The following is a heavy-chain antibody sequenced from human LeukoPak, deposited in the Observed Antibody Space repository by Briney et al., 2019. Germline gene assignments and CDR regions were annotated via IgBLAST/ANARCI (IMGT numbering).Heavy chain of an antibody. CDR3: ARAGYCSSTSCYFDY. CDR1: GYTFTGYY. Sequence: ASVKVSCKASGYTFTGYYMHWVRQAPGQGLEWMGWINPNSGGTNYAQKFQGRVTMTRDTSISTAYMELSRLRSDDTAVYYCARAGYCSSTSCYFDYWGQRTLVTVSS. V-gene: IGHV1-2*02. D-gene: IGHD2-2*03. CDR2: INPNSGGT. J-gene: IGHJ4*02.